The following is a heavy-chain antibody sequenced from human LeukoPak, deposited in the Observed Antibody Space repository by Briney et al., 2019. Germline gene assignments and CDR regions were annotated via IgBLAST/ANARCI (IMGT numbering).Heavy chain of an antibody. V-gene: IGHV3-30-3*01. CDR3: ARDKPQYCSSTSCPLDY. Sequence: GRSLRLSCAASGFTFSSHSIHWVRQAPGKGLEWVAVVSFDGSIKYYADSVKGRFTISRDNSKNTLYLQMNTLRAEDTAVYYCARDKPQYCSSTSCPLDYWGQGTLVTVSS. CDR1: GFTFSSHS. D-gene: IGHD2-2*01. CDR2: VSFDGSIK. J-gene: IGHJ4*02.